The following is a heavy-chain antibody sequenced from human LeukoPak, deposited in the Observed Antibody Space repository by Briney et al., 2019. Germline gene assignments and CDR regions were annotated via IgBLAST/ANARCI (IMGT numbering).Heavy chain of an antibody. J-gene: IGHJ3*02. CDR2: IYHSGST. Sequence: SESPSLTCAVSGGSISSDGYFWSWIRQPPGKGLEWIGYIYHSGSTYYNPSLKSRVTISIDRSKNQFSLKVSSVTAADTAVYYCARGGSYQLLSGAFDIWGQGTLVTVSS. CDR3: ARGGSYQLLSGAFDI. V-gene: IGHV4-30-2*01. D-gene: IGHD2-2*01. CDR1: GGSISSDGYF.